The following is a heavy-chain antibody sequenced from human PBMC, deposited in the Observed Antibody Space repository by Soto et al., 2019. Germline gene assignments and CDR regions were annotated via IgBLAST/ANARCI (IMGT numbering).Heavy chain of an antibody. J-gene: IGHJ5*02. D-gene: IGHD3-22*01. Sequence: GGSLRLSCAASGFTFSNAWMSWVRQAPGKGLEWVGRIKSKTDGGTTDYAAPVKGRFTISRDDSKNTLYLQMNSLKTEDTAVYYCIDYYDSSGYYTWGQGTLVTVSS. V-gene: IGHV3-15*01. CDR3: IDYYDSSGYYT. CDR2: IKSKTDGGTT. CDR1: GFTFSNAW.